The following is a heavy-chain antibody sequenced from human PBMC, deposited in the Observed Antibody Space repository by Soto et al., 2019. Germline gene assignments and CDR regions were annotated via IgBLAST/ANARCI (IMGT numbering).Heavy chain of an antibody. J-gene: IGHJ3*02. CDR2: IWYDGSNK. V-gene: IGHV3-33*01. CDR1: GFTFSSYG. Sequence: QVQLVESGGGVVQPGRSLRLSCAASGFTFSSYGMHWVRQAPGKGLEWVAVIWYDGSNKYYADSVKGRFTISRDNSKNTLYLQMNSLRAEDTAVYYCARDQYYDILAGYYIEDAFDIWGQGTMVTVSS. CDR3: ARDQYYDILAGYYIEDAFDI. D-gene: IGHD3-9*01.